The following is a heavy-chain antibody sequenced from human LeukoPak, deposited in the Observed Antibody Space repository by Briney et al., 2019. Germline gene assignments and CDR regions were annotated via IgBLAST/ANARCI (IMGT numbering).Heavy chain of an antibody. J-gene: IGHJ4*02. D-gene: IGHD5-18*01. V-gene: IGHV3-21*04. CDR3: ARDGYSYGYPYYFDY. Sequence: GGSLRLSCAASGFTFSSYSMNRVRQAPGKGLEWVSSISSSSSYIYYADSVKGRFTISRDNAKNSLYLQMNSLRAEDTAVYYCARDGYSYGYPYYFDYWGQGTLVTVSS. CDR2: ISSSSSYI. CDR1: GFTFSSYS.